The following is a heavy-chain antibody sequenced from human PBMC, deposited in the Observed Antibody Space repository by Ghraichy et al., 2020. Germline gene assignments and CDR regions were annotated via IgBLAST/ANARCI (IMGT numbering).Heavy chain of an antibody. V-gene: IGHV3-23*01. D-gene: IGHD3-3*01. CDR3: AKAPIFGGASGYFDD. Sequence: GGSLRLSCGASGFNFRNNAVNWVRKAPGKGLEWVSGIVGSGKTTHYADSVQGRFTISRDSSKNTVFLQMDSLSANDTATYYCAKAPIFGGASGYFDDWGQGTLVTVSS. J-gene: IGHJ4*02. CDR1: GFNFRNNA. CDR2: IVGSGKTT.